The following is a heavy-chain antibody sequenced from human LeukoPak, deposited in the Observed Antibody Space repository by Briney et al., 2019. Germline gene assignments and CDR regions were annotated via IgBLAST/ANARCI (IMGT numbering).Heavy chain of an antibody. V-gene: IGHV4-38-2*01. D-gene: IGHD4-11*01. CDR2: ISYSGNA. CDR1: GFSITRGYF. J-gene: IGHJ4*02. CDR3: ARNLGQTWGTVTTDLWYFDH. Sequence: PSETLSLTCAVSGFSITRGYFWGWIRHSPGKGLEWIGIISYSGNAYYNPSLRSRLSISMDASKNQFSLKVRSVTAADTAVYYCARNLGQTWGTVTTDLWYFDHWGQGTLVPVSS.